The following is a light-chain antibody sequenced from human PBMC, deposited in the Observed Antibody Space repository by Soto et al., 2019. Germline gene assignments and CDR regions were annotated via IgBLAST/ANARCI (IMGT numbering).Light chain of an antibody. Sequence: DIQLTQSPSFLSASVGDRVTITCRANQGINSYLAWYQQKPGKAPNLLIYARSTLQSGVPSRFSGSESGTEFTLTIISLQPEDFATYYCQELNSYPPTFGQGTKLEI. J-gene: IGKJ2*01. CDR2: ARS. CDR3: QELNSYPPT. CDR1: QGINSY. V-gene: IGKV1-9*01.